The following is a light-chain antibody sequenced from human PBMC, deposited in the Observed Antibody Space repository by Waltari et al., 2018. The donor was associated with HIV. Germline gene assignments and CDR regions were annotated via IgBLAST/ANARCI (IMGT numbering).Light chain of an antibody. J-gene: IGKJ1*01. V-gene: IGKV3-20*01. Sequence: EIVLTQSPGTLSLSPGERANLSCRASQSVSTNYLTWYQQRPGQAPRLLIYGTSSRATGIPDRFSGSGSGTDFTLTISGLEPEDFAVYYCQQYDGSPWTFGQGTKVEIK. CDR3: QQYDGSPWT. CDR2: GTS. CDR1: QSVSTNY.